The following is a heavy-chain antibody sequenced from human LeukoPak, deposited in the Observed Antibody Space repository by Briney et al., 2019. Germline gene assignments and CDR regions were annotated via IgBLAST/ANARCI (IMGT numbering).Heavy chain of an antibody. J-gene: IGHJ6*03. CDR2: IYTSGST. CDR3: ASFTMVRGVSPFYYYYYMHV. CDR1: GGSISSGSYY. Sequence: SQTLSLTCTVSGGSISSGSYYWSWIRQPAGKGLEWIGRIYTSGSTNYNPSLKSRVTISLDTSKNQFSLKLSSVTAADTAVYYCASFTMVRGVSPFYYYYYMHVWGKGTTVTVSS. D-gene: IGHD3-10*01. V-gene: IGHV4-61*02.